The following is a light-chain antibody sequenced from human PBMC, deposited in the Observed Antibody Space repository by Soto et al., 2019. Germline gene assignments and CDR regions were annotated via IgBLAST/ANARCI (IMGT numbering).Light chain of an antibody. CDR3: QQSYSTPRWT. J-gene: IGKJ1*01. Sequence: DIQMTQSPSSLSASVGDRVTITCRARQSIRNYLNWYQQKPGKAPKFLIYAASSLQSGVPSRFSGSGSGTDFTLTISSLQPEDFATYYCQQSYSTPRWTFGHGTKVDIK. V-gene: IGKV1-39*01. CDR2: AAS. CDR1: QSIRNY.